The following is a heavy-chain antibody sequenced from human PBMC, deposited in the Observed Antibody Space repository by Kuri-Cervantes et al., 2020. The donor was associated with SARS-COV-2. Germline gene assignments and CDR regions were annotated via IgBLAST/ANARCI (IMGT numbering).Heavy chain of an antibody. Sequence: ESLKISCAVYGGSFSDYYWSWVRQPPGKGLEWIGEINHSGNTNYDPSLKSRVTISIDTSKNQFSLKLSSVTAADTAVYYCARDSPGATNWFDPWGQGTLVTVSS. CDR2: INHSGNT. V-gene: IGHV4-34*01. CDR1: GGSFSDYY. D-gene: IGHD6-25*01. J-gene: IGHJ5*02. CDR3: ARDSPGATNWFDP.